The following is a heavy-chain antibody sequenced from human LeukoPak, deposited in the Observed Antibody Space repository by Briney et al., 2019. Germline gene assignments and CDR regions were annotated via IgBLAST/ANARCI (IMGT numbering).Heavy chain of an antibody. CDR2: IHYDGSKE. V-gene: IGHV3-30*02. J-gene: IGHJ4*02. CDR1: GFTFSDYA. Sequence: GGSLTLSCAASGFTFSDYAMHWVRQAPGKGLEWLAFIHYDGSKEFYADSVKGRFSISRDNSKNTLYLQMNSLRTEDTAVYYCAKGSRGVPPFGYWGQGPLVTVSS. CDR3: AKGSRGVPPFGY. D-gene: IGHD4/OR15-4a*01.